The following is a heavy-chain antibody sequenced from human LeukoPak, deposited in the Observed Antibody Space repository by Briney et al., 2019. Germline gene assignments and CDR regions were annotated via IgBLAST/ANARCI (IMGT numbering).Heavy chain of an antibody. V-gene: IGHV3-30*02. CDR3: ARDAVQYSSGYNWLDP. D-gene: IGHD6-19*01. J-gene: IGHJ5*02. CDR2: IWYDGSNE. CDR1: GFTFSAYG. Sequence: PGGSLRLSCEASGFTFSAYGMHWVRQAPGKGLEWVAFIWYDGSNEYYADSVKGRFTISRDNSKNTVYLQMVSLRAADTALYYCARDAVQYSSGYNWLDPWGQGTVVTVSS.